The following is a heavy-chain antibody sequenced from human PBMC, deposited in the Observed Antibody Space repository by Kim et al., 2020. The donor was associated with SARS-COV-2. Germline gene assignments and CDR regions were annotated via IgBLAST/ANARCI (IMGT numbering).Heavy chain of an antibody. CDR3: ARSGRGYYYDRGDRFDY. D-gene: IGHD3-22*01. CDR1: GGSFSGYY. V-gene: IGHV4-34*01. Sequence: SETLSLTCAVYGGSFSGYYWSWIRQPPGKGLEWIGEINHSGSTNYNPSLKSRVTISVDTSKNQFSLKLSSVTAADTAVYYCARSGRGYYYDRGDRFDYWGQGTLVTVSS. J-gene: IGHJ4*02. CDR2: INHSGST.